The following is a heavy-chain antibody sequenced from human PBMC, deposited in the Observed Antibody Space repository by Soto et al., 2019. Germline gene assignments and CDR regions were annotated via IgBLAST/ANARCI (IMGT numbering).Heavy chain of an antibody. V-gene: IGHV5-10-1*01. J-gene: IGHJ6*02. Sequence: GASLKISCKGSGYSFTSYWISWVRQMPGKGLEWMGRIDPSDSYTNYSPSFQGHVTISADKSVSTAYLQWSSLKASDTAMYYCARIKQLGRYYYYGMDVWGQGTTVTVSS. CDR3: ARIKQLGRYYYYGMDV. CDR2: IDPSDSYT. D-gene: IGHD6-6*01. CDR1: GYSFTSYW.